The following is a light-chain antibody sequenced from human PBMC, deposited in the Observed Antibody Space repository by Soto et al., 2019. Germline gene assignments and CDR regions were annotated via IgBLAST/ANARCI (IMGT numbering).Light chain of an antibody. CDR1: QSVSSS. CDR3: QQYNTYSLT. J-gene: IGKJ4*01. V-gene: IGKV1-5*01. Sequence: DIPMTQSPSTLSASVGDTVSITCRASQSVSSSLAWYQQKPGRAPNLLIFDASSLESGVPSRFSGSRSGTQFTLTISSLQPDDSATYFCQQYNTYSLTFGGGTKVEIK. CDR2: DAS.